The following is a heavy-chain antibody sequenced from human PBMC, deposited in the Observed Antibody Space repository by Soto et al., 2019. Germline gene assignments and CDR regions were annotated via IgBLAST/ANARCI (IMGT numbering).Heavy chain of an antibody. Sequence: SETLSLTCAFYGGSFSGYYWSWIRQPPGKGLEWIGEINHSGSTNYNPSLKSRVTISVDTSKNQFSLKLSSVTAADTAVYYCARELYSGSPFDYWGQGTLVTVSS. D-gene: IGHD1-26*01. CDR1: GGSFSGYY. V-gene: IGHV4-34*01. CDR3: ARELYSGSPFDY. J-gene: IGHJ4*02. CDR2: INHSGST.